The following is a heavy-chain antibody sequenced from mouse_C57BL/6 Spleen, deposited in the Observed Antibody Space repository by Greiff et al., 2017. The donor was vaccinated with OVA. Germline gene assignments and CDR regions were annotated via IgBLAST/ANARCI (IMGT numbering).Heavy chain of an antibody. CDR3: TRRRLLPYYYAMDY. CDR2: IRNKANNHAT. V-gene: IGHV6-6*01. Sequence: EVMLVESGGGLVQPGGSMKLSCAASGFTFSDAWMDWVRQSPEKGLEWVAEIRNKANNHATYYAESVKGRFTISRDDSKSSVYLQMNSLRAEDTGIYYCTRRRLLPYYYAMDYWGQGTSVTVSS. D-gene: IGHD2-3*01. CDR1: GFTFSDAW. J-gene: IGHJ4*01.